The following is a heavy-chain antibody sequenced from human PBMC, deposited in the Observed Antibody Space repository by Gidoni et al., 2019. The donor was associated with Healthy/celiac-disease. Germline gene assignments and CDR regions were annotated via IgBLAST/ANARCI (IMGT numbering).Heavy chain of an antibody. CDR2: IKPSGCIT. CDR3: ARWIVGATDDYYYGMDV. D-gene: IGHD1-26*01. CDR1: GYTFPSYY. J-gene: IGHJ6*02. Sequence: QVQLVQSGAEVKKPGASVKVSCKASGYTFPSYYMHWVRQAPGQGLEWMGIIKPSGCITSYAKKFQGRVTMTRDTSTSTGYMELSSLRSEDTAVYYCARWIVGATDDYYYGMDVWGQGTTVTVSS. V-gene: IGHV1-46*01.